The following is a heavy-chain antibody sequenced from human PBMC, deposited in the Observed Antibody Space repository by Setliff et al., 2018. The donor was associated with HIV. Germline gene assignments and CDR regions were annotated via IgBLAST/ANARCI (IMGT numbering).Heavy chain of an antibody. V-gene: IGHV3-15*01. CDR3: TRIKGGPGPGGPLDL. CDR2: IKTKTEGGRT. J-gene: IGHJ3*01. D-gene: IGHD3-16*01. Sequence: GGSLRLSCEGSGFTFSRAPMSWVRQAPGKGLEWVGRIKTKTEGGRTDYAAPVKGRFTISRDDSKNTLYLQMNSLKTEDTAVYYCTRIKGGPGPGGPLDLWGQGAMVTVSS. CDR1: GFTFSRAP.